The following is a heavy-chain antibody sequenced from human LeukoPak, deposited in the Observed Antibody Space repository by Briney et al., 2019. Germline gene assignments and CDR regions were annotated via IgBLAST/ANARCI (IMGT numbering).Heavy chain of an antibody. J-gene: IGHJ4*02. D-gene: IGHD2-15*01. CDR1: GFSFSNYA. CDR2: ISASGGTT. Sequence: GGSLRLSCVASGFSFSNYAMTWVRQAPGKGLEWVSGISASGGTTNSAGSVKGRFTISRDNSENTLYLQMNSLRAEDTAVYYCVETTSVYWGSGDSFLDYWGQGTLVTVSS. V-gene: IGHV3-23*01. CDR3: VETTSVYWGSGDSFLDY.